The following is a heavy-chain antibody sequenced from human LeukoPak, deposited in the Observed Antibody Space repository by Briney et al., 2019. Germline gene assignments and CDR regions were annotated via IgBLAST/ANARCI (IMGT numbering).Heavy chain of an antibody. Sequence: PGGSLRLSCAASGFTFSSYSMNWVRQAPGKGLEWVSYIGSSSSTIYYADSVKGRFTISRDNAKNSLYMQMNSLRAEDTAVYYCARDGYSYGKLDYWGQGTLVTVSS. CDR3: ARDGYSYGKLDY. CDR2: IGSSSSTI. V-gene: IGHV3-48*01. D-gene: IGHD5-18*01. J-gene: IGHJ4*02. CDR1: GFTFSSYS.